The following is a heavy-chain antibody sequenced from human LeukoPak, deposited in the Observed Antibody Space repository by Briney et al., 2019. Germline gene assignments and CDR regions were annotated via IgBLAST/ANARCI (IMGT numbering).Heavy chain of an antibody. J-gene: IGHJ6*02. V-gene: IGHV3-33*01. CDR1: GFTFSSFG. D-gene: IGHD3-16*01. CDR2: IWSDGNNK. CDR3: ARDMTYYYGMDV. Sequence: GRSLRLSCAASGFTFSSFGMHWVRQAPGKGLEWVAVIWSDGNNKYYADSVKGRFTISRDNSKNTLYLQMNSLRAEDTAVYYCARDMTYYYGMDVWGQGTTVTVSS.